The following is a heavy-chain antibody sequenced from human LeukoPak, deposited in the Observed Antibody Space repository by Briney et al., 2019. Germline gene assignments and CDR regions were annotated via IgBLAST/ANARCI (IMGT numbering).Heavy chain of an antibody. CDR3: TRDRGVVPAASIYYSIGIDV. J-gene: IGHJ6*02. CDR2: IYYSGST. D-gene: IGHD2-2*01. Sequence: PSGTLCLTCTVSGGSISSYDRSWIRQPPGKGLDWIGYIYYSGSTNYNASLESRVTISADPSTVQISLKLSSVTAADTAVYYCTRDRGVVPAASIYYSIGIDVWGQGTTVTVSS. V-gene: IGHV4-59*01. CDR1: GGSISSYD.